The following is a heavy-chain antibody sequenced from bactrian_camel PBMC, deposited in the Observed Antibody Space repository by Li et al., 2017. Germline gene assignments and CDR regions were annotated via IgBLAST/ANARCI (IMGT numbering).Heavy chain of an antibody. Sequence: HVQLVESGGGLVQPGGSLRLSCVASGFTFSGYWMYWVRQASGKGLEWVSAIDGNGTTDYSDSLNGRFTISRDNAKNTMYLQMSSLKIEDTAMYYCAIGVQHNGFLGQGTQVTVS. V-gene: IGHV3S1*01. CDR3: AIGVQHNGF. D-gene: IGHD2*01. CDR1: GFTFSGYW. J-gene: IGHJ6*01. CDR2: IDGNGTT.